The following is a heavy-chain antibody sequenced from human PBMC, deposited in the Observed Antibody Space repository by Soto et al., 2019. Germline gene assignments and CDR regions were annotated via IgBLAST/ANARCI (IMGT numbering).Heavy chain of an antibody. CDR3: AREYGSSWGDAFDI. CDR2: ISYDGSNK. V-gene: IGHV3-30-3*01. Sequence: QVQLVESGGGVVQPGRSLRLSCAASGFTFSSYAMHWVRQAPGKGLEWVAVISYDGSNKYYADSVKGRFTISRDNSKNTRYLQMNSLIAEDTAVYYCAREYGSSWGDAFDIWGQGTMVTVSS. CDR1: GFTFSSYA. J-gene: IGHJ3*02. D-gene: IGHD6-13*01.